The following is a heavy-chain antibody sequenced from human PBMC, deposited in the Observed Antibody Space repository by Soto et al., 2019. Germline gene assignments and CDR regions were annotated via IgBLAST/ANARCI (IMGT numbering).Heavy chain of an antibody. D-gene: IGHD2-15*01. J-gene: IGHJ2*01. CDR2: ISAYNGHT. CDR1: GYTVTTYG. Sequence: QVQLVQSGAEVREPGASVKVSCKASGYTVTTYGINWVRQAPGQGLEWMGWISAYNGHTNYAQKLQDRVTLTTDTSTSTAFLERRSLRSDDTAVYYCARDGERYCSGGSCYRRSWYFDLWGRGTHVTVSS. V-gene: IGHV1-18*01. CDR3: ARDGERYCSGGSCYRRSWYFDL.